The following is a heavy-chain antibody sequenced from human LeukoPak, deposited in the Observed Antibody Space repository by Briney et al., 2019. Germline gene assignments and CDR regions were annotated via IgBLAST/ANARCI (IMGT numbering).Heavy chain of an antibody. CDR2: IRSRAYGATT. CDR3: SRADYYGSGSPISLDV. CDR1: GFTFSDYY. Sequence: PGGSLRLSCAASGFTFSDYYMSWVRQAPGKGLESVSFIRSRAYGATTEYAASVKGRFTVSRYDSKSIAYLQMNSLKTEDTAVYYCSRADYYGSGSPISLDVWGKGTTVTVS. V-gene: IGHV3-49*04. J-gene: IGHJ6*03. D-gene: IGHD3-10*01.